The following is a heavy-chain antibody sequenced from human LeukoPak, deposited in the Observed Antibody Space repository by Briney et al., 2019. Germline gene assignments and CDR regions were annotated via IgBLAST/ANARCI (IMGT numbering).Heavy chain of an antibody. D-gene: IGHD6-13*01. J-gene: IGHJ4*02. V-gene: IGHV1-2*02. Sequence: ASVKVSCKASGYTFTGYCMHWVRQAPGQGLEWMGWINPKSGGTNYAQKFQGRVTMTRDTSISTAYMELSRLRSDDTAVYYCASSIAAAGYFDYWGQGTLVTVSS. CDR2: INPKSGGT. CDR3: ASSIAAAGYFDY. CDR1: GYTFTGYC.